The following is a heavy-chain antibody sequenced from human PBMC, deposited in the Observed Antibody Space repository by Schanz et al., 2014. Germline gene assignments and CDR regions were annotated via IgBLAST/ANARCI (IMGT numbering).Heavy chain of an antibody. V-gene: IGHV3-21*01. D-gene: IGHD6-13*01. CDR2: ISSSSSYI. Sequence: EVQLVESGGGLVKPGGSLRLSCAASGFTFSSYSMNWVRQAPGKGLEWVSSISSSSSYIYYADSVKGRFTISRDNAKNSLYLQMNSLRAEDTAVYYCAREEGWGIAAAGPKHSCCGMDVWGQGTTVAVSS. J-gene: IGHJ6*02. CDR3: AREEGWGIAAAGPKHSCCGMDV. CDR1: GFTFSSYS.